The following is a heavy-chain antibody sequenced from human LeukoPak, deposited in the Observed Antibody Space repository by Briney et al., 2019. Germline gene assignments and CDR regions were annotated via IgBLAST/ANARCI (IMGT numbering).Heavy chain of an antibody. D-gene: IGHD4-17*01. CDR2: IRYDGSNK. Sequence: GGSLRLSCAASGFTFSSYGMHWVRQAPGKGLEWMAFIRYDGSNKYYADSVKGRFTISRDNSKNTLHLQMNSLRAEDTAVYYCAKDGTEVTTYYYYMDVWGKGTTVTVSS. CDR1: GFTFSSYG. CDR3: AKDGTEVTTYYYYMDV. V-gene: IGHV3-30*02. J-gene: IGHJ6*03.